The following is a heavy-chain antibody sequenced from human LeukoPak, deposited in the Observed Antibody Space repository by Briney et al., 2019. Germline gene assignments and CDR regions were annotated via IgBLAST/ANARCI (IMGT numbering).Heavy chain of an antibody. Sequence: PGGSLRLSCAASGFTFSSYSMNWVRQAPGKGLEWVSSISSSSSYICYADSVKGRFTISRDNAKNSLYLQMNSLRAEDTAVYYCASDAAWPLWGQGTLVTVSS. CDR1: GFTFSSYS. D-gene: IGHD6-25*01. CDR3: ASDAAWPL. J-gene: IGHJ4*02. CDR2: ISSSSSYI. V-gene: IGHV3-21*01.